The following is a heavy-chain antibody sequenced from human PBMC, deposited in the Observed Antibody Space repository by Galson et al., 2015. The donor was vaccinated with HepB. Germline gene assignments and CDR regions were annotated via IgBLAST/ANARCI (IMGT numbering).Heavy chain of an antibody. CDR1: GGSISSGGYY. J-gene: IGHJ5*02. Sequence: TLSLTCTVSGGSISSGGYYWSWIRQHPGKGLEWIGYIYYSGSTYYNPSLKSRVTISVDTSKNQFSLKLSSVTAADTAVYYCARGNIVVVVAATGPTINWFDPWGQGTLVTVSS. D-gene: IGHD2-15*01. CDR3: ARGNIVVVVAATGPTINWFDP. V-gene: IGHV4-31*03. CDR2: IYYSGST.